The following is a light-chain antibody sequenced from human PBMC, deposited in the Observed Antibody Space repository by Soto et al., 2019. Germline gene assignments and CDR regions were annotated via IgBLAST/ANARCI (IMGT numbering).Light chain of an antibody. Sequence: QSALTQPASVSGSPGQSITISCTGTSSDVGAYNYVSWYQHHPGKVPRLMIFDVSNRPSGVSNRFSGSKSGNTASLTISGLQAEDEADYYCCSYSRSSPHVFGAGTKVTVL. CDR2: DVS. J-gene: IGLJ1*01. V-gene: IGLV2-14*03. CDR1: SSDVGAYNY. CDR3: CSYSRSSPHV.